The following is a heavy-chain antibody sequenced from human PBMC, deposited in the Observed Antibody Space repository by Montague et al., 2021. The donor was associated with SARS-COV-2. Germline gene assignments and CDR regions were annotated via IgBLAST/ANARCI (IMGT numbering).Heavy chain of an antibody. D-gene: IGHD3-10*01. CDR2: TIYTGSAWYN. CDR3: ARHSYRTFDF. J-gene: IGHJ4*02. CDR1: GDSDSTYGLA. Sequence: CAISGDSDSTYGLARGSVRHSSSIELEWLGMTIYTGSAWYNEYAESVKGRITINPDTPKNQLSLHLTSVTPEDTAVYYCARHSYRTFDFWGQGTMVTVSS. V-gene: IGHV6-1*01.